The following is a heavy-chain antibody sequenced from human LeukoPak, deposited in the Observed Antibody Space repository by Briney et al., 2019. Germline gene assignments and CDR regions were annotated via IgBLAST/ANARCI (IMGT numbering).Heavy chain of an antibody. CDR3: AREATVTKGFDW. J-gene: IGHJ4*02. CDR2: INPNSGGT. D-gene: IGHD4-17*01. V-gene: IGHV1-2*02. CDR1: GYTFTGYY. Sequence: AAVKVCCKASGYTFTGYYMHWVRQPPGQGLEWMGWINPNSGGTNYAQKFQRRVTMTRDTSISTAYMELSRLRSDDTAVYYCAREATVTKGFDWWGQGTVDPVSS.